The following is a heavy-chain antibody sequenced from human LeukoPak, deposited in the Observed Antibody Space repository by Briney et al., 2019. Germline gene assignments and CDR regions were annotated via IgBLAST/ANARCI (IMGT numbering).Heavy chain of an antibody. V-gene: IGHV1-18*01. CDR2: ISAYNGNT. CDR1: GYTFINYG. Sequence: ASVKVSCKASGYTFINYGTSWVRQAPGQGLEWMGWISAYNGNTNYAQKFQGRVTMTTDTSTSTAYMELRSLKSDDTAVYYCARDRGDGYTWGHWGQGTLVTVSS. D-gene: IGHD5-24*01. CDR3: ARDRGDGYTWGH. J-gene: IGHJ4*02.